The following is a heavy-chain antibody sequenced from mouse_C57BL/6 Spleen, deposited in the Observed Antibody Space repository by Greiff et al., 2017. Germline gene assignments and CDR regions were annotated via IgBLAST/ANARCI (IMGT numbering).Heavy chain of an antibody. Sequence: QVQLQQSGAELVRPGTSVKVSCKASGYAFTNYLIEWVKQRPGQGLEWIGVINPGSGGTNYNEKFKGKATLTADKSSSTAYMQLSSLTSEDSAVYFCARKGDYYGFAYWGQGTLVTVSA. CDR2: INPGSGGT. J-gene: IGHJ3*01. V-gene: IGHV1-54*01. CDR3: ARKGDYYGFAY. CDR1: GYAFTNYL. D-gene: IGHD1-1*01.